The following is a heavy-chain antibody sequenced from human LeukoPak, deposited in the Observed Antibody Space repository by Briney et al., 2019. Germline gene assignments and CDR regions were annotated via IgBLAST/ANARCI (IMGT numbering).Heavy chain of an antibody. CDR1: GFTFSSHW. J-gene: IGHJ4*02. D-gene: IGHD4-17*01. CDR3: ARDGDYGDYVFDY. CDR2: INSDGSSI. V-gene: IGHV3-74*01. Sequence: GGSLRLSCAASGFTFSSHWMHWVRQAPGKGLVWVSRINSDGSSISYADSVKGRFTISRDNAKNSLYLQMNSLRAEDTAVYYCARDGDYGDYVFDYWGQGTLVTVSS.